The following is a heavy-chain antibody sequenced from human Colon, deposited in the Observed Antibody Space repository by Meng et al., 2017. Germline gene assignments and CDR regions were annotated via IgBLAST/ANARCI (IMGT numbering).Heavy chain of an antibody. V-gene: IGHV4-34*01. CDR3: ATGLRHGDWFDP. D-gene: IGHD4-17*01. CDR1: GGSFNGFY. Sequence: SETLSLTCAVSGGSFNGFYWSWIRQPPGKGLEWIGEIDYHGVSNYNSSLKSRLTISLDTSKKQISLTPTSVTAADTAVYYCATGLRHGDWFDPWGQGTRVTVSS. CDR2: IDYHGVS. J-gene: IGHJ5*01.